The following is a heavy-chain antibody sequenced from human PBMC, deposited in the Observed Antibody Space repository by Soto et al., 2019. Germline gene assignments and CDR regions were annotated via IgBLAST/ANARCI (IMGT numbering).Heavy chain of an antibody. Sequence: PAETLSLACTVSGGSISSSSYYWSWIGKPPGEGREWIGSIYYSGSTYYNPSLKNRVTISVDTSKTQFSLKLSSVTAADTAVYYCARARDSRSSGYSYYYMDVWGKGTTVTVS. J-gene: IGHJ6*03. D-gene: IGHD6-6*01. V-gene: IGHV4-39*01. CDR3: ARARDSRSSGYSYYYMDV. CDR2: IYYSGST. CDR1: GGSISSSSYY.